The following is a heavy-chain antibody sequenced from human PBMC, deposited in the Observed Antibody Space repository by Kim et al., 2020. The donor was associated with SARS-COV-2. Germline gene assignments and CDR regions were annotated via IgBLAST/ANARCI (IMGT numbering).Heavy chain of an antibody. Sequence: SETLSLTCAVYGGSFSGYYWSWIRQPPGKGLEWIGEINHSGSTNYNPSLKSRVTISVDTSKNQFSLKLSSVTAADTAVYYCARDGYYDILTGYYRSYYYYGMDVWGQGTTVTVSS. CDR2: INHSGST. V-gene: IGHV4-34*01. J-gene: IGHJ6*02. CDR1: GGSFSGYY. D-gene: IGHD3-9*01. CDR3: ARDGYYDILTGYYRSYYYYGMDV.